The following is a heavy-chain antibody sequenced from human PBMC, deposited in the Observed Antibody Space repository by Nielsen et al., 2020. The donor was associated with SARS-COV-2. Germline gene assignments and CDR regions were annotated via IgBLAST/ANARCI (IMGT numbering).Heavy chain of an antibody. V-gene: IGHV3-13*01. CDR1: GFTFSSYD. J-gene: IGHJ6*02. D-gene: IGHD5-12*01. CDR3: ARGGSVDIVASYYGMDV. CDR2: IGTAGDT. Sequence: GGSLRLSCAASGFTFSSYDMHWVRQVTGKGLEWVSAIGTAGDTYYPGSVKGRFTISRENAKNSLYLQMNSLRAGDTAVYYCARGGSVDIVASYYGMDVWGQGTTVTVSS.